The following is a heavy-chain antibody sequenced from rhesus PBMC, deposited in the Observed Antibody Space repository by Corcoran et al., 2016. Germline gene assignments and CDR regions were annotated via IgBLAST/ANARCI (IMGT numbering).Heavy chain of an antibody. Sequence: QVQLQESGPGLVKPSETLSLTCPVSGGSISGYYWSWIRQPPGKGLEWIGNINGNTADTNSNPSLKSRVTMSKDTPKNQLALKLTAVTAADTAVYYCARDWGWGGLDSGGQGVVVAVSS. V-gene: IGHV4-81*01. J-gene: IGHJ6*01. CDR3: ARDWGWGGLDS. CDR1: GGSISGYY. D-gene: IGHD5-42*01. CDR2: INGNTADT.